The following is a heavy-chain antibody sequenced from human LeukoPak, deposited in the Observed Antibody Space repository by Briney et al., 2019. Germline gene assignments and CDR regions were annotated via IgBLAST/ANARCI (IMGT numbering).Heavy chain of an antibody. Sequence: SETLSLTCAVYGGSFSGYYWSWIRQPPGKGLEWIGEINHSGSTNYNPSLKSRVTISVDTSKNQFSLKLSSVTAADTAVYYCARPRYDYWGQGTLVTVSS. D-gene: IGHD3-9*01. V-gene: IGHV4-34*01. CDR1: GGSFSGYY. CDR2: INHSGST. J-gene: IGHJ4*02. CDR3: ARPRYDY.